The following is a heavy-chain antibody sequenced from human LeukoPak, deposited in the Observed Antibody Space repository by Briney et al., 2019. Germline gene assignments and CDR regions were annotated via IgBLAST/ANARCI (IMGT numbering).Heavy chain of an antibody. CDR3: AKGMASSSYYFDY. Sequence: GGSLRLSCAASGFTFSSYGMHWVRPAPGKGLEWVAVISYDGSNKYYADSVKGRFTISRDNSKNSLYLQMNSLRTEDTALYYCAKGMASSSYYFDYWGQGTLVTVSS. CDR1: GFTFSSYG. CDR2: ISYDGSNK. D-gene: IGHD6-6*01. J-gene: IGHJ4*02. V-gene: IGHV3-30*18.